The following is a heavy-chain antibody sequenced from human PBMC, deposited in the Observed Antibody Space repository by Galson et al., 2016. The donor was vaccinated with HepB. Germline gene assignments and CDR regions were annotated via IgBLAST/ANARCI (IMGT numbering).Heavy chain of an antibody. D-gene: IGHD3/OR15-3a*01. CDR2: IKPDGREA. Sequence: SLRLSCAVSGFTFKNDWMSWVRRAPGKGLEWVANIKPDGREAYYVDSVKGRFTVSRDNAKNSLYLQMNSLRVEDTAVYYCARGTWTREAWGQGTLVTVPS. CDR1: GFTFKNDW. CDR3: ARGTWTREA. V-gene: IGHV3-7*03. J-gene: IGHJ5*02.